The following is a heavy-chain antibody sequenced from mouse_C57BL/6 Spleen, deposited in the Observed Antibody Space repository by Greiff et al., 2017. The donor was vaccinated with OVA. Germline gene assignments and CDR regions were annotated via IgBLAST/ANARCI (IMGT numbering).Heavy chain of an antibody. CDR3: ARVTQGYFDY. CDR2: IHPNSGST. CDR1: GYTFTSYW. V-gene: IGHV1-64*01. Sequence: VQLQQPGAELVKPGASVKLSCKASGYTFTSYWMHWVKQRPGHGLEWIGMIHPNSGSTNYNEKFKSKATLTVDKSSSTAYMQRSSLTSEDSAVYYCARVTQGYFDYWGQGTTLTVSS. D-gene: IGHD2-13*01. J-gene: IGHJ2*01.